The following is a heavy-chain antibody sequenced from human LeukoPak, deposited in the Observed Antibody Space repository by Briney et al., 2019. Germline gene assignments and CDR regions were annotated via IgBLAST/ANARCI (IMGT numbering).Heavy chain of an antibody. J-gene: IGHJ4*02. CDR3: ARDPGWHYGSGSGEYYFDY. CDR2: IYYSGST. Sequence: SETLSLTCTVSGGSISSSSYYWGWIRQPPGKGLEWIGSIYYSGSTYYNPSLKSRVTISVDTSKNQFSLKLSSVTAADTAVYYCARDPGWHYGSGSGEYYFDYWGQGTLVTVSS. D-gene: IGHD3-10*01. CDR1: GGSISSSSYY. V-gene: IGHV4-39*07.